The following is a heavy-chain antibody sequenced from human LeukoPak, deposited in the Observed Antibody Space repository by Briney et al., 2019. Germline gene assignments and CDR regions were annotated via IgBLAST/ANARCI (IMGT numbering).Heavy chain of an antibody. CDR2: ISAYNGNT. V-gene: IGHV1-18*01. J-gene: IGHJ4*02. CDR3: ARDGLDYGDYGYDY. D-gene: IGHD4-17*01. Sequence: APSVKLSCKASGYTFTSYGTSWVRHAPGQGREWMGCISAYNGNTNYAQKLQGRVTMTTDTSTSTAYMELRSLRSDDTAVYYCARDGLDYGDYGYDYWGQGTLVTVSS. CDR1: GYTFTSYG.